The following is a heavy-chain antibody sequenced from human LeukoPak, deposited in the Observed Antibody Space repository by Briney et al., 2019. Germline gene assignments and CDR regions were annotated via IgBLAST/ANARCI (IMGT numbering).Heavy chain of an antibody. Sequence: SETLSLTCTVSGGSISSSSYYWGWIRQPPGKGLEWIGSIYCSGSTYYNPSLKSRVTISVDTSKNQFSLKLSSVTAADTAVYYCARLLRSSSGWYGGDYWGQGTLVTVSS. V-gene: IGHV4-39*01. CDR1: GGSISSSSYY. CDR2: IYCSGST. CDR3: ARLLRSSSGWYGGDY. J-gene: IGHJ4*02. D-gene: IGHD6-19*01.